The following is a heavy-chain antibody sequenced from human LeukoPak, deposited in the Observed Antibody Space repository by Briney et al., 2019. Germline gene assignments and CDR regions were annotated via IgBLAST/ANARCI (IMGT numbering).Heavy chain of an antibody. CDR2: INHSGST. J-gene: IGHJ4*02. V-gene: IGHV4-34*01. CDR1: GGSFSGYY. Sequence: SETLSLTCAVYGGSFSGYYWSWIRQPPGKGLEWIGEINHSGSTNYNPSLKSRVTISVDTSKNQFSLKLSSVTAADTAVYYCARDRRFGEIDYWGQGTLVTASS. D-gene: IGHD3-10*01. CDR3: ARDRRFGEIDY.